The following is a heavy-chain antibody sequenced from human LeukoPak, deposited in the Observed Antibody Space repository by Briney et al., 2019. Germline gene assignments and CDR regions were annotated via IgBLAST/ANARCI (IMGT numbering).Heavy chain of an antibody. CDR3: ARGYYGGNLVDY. V-gene: IGHV3-21*01. CDR1: GFTFTDRA. Sequence: GGSPRLSCAASGFTFTDRAMHWVRQAPGKGLEWVSSISSSSSYIYYADSVKGRFTISRDNAKNSLYLQMNSLRAEDTAVYYCARGYYGGNLVDYWGQGTLVTVSS. CDR2: ISSSSSYI. J-gene: IGHJ4*02. D-gene: IGHD4-23*01.